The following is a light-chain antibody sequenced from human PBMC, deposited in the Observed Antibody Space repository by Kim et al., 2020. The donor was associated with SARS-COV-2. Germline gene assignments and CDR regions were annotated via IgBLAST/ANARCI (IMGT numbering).Light chain of an antibody. CDR3: QQYNNWPPWT. J-gene: IGKJ1*01. Sequence: SQWERATLSCRASQSVSSNLAWYQQKPGQAPRLLIYGASTRATGIPARFSGSGSGTEFTLTISSLQSEDFAVYYCQQYNNWPPWTFGQGTKVDIK. CDR2: GAS. V-gene: IGKV3-15*01. CDR1: QSVSSN.